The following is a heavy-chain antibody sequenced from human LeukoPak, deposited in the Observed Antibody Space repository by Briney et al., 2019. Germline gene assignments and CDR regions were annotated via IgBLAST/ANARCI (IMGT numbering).Heavy chain of an antibody. J-gene: IGHJ4*02. D-gene: IGHD6-13*01. V-gene: IGHV3-7*04. CDR2: IKQDGSEK. CDR1: GFSFGTYW. CDR3: ARGTIAAAGYYYFDY. Sequence: GGSLRLSCAASGFSFGTYWMSWVRQAPGKGLEWVANIKQDGSEKYYVDSVKGRFTISRDDAKNSLYLQMNSLRAEDTAVYYCARGTIAAAGYYYFDYWGQGTQVTVSS.